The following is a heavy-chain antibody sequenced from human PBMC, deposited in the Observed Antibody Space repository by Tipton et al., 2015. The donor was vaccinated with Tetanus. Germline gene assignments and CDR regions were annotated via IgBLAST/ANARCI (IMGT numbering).Heavy chain of an antibody. CDR1: GFTFSSYW. CDR2: ISTDGSMT. Sequence: SLRLSCAASGFTFSSYWMHWVRQAPGKGLVWVSRISTDGSMTNYADSVEGRFTISRDNAKNTLYLQMNSLGVEDTAVYYCVKHLKIWGQGTQVTVSS. CDR3: VKHLKI. V-gene: IGHV3-74*01. J-gene: IGHJ4*02.